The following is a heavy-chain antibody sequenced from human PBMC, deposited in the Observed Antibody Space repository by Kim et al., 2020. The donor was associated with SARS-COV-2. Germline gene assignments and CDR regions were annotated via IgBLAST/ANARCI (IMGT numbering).Heavy chain of an antibody. V-gene: IGHV3-15*01. D-gene: IGHD2-21*02. J-gene: IGHJ4*02. Sequence: KGRFHIERDDSKNTLYLQMNSLKTEDTAVYYCTTDPIHCGGDCYSFEPDYWGQGTLVTVSS. CDR3: TTDPIHCGGDCYSFEPDY.